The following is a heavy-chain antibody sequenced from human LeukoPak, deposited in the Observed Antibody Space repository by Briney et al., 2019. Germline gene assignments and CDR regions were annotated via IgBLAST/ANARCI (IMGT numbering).Heavy chain of an antibody. Sequence: ASVKVSCKASGYTFTDYYIHWVRQAPGQGLEWMGWINPKNGGTNYAQKFQGRVTMTRDTSISTAYMELNRLRSEDTAMYFCARSARLRLGGNWFDPWGQGTLVIVAS. CDR3: ARSARLRLGGNWFDP. J-gene: IGHJ5*02. CDR1: GYTFTDYY. V-gene: IGHV1-2*02. D-gene: IGHD3-16*01. CDR2: INPKNGGT.